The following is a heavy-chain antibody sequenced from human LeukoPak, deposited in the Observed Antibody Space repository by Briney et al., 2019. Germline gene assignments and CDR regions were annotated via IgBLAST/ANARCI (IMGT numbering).Heavy chain of an antibody. V-gene: IGHV3-66*02. CDR3: ARHFTAVDY. Sequence: GGPLRPSCAASGFTVSSNYMSWVRQAPGKGLEWVSVIYSGGSTYYADSVNGRFTISRDNSKNTLYLQMNSLRAEDTAVYYCARHFTAVDYWGQGTLVTVPS. D-gene: IGHD5-18*01. CDR1: GFTVSSNY. CDR2: IYSGGST. J-gene: IGHJ4*02.